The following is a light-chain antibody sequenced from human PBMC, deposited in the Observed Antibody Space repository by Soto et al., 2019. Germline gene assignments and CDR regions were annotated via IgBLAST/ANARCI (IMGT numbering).Light chain of an antibody. CDR3: QQYNNYWT. V-gene: IGKV1-5*03. CDR1: QSISSW. J-gene: IGKJ1*01. Sequence: DIQMTQSPSTLSASVGDRVTITCRASQSISSWLAWYQQKPGKAPKLLIYKASNLESGVPSRFSGSGSGTEFTLTISSLQPDDFATHYCQQYNNYWTFGQGTKVDIK. CDR2: KAS.